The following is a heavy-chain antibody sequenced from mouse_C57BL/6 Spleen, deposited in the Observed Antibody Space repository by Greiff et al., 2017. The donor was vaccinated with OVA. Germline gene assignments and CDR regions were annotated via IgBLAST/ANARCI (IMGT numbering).Heavy chain of an antibody. CDR2: ISYDGSN. Sequence: EVQRVESGPGLVKPSQSLSLTCSVTGYSITSGYYWNWIRQFPGNKQEWMGYISYDGSNNYNPSLKNRISITRDTSKNQFFLKLNSVTTEDTATYYCARGHYAMDYWGQGTSVTVSS. V-gene: IGHV3-6*01. J-gene: IGHJ4*01. CDR3: ARGHYAMDY. CDR1: GYSITSGYY.